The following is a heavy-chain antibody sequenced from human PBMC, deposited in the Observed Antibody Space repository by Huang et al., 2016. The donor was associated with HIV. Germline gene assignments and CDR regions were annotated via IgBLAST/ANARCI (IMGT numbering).Heavy chain of an antibody. CDR2: LNPNSGKT. J-gene: IGHJ4*02. Sequence: QVQLVQSGPEVKKPGASVKVSCQTSGYIFSNYDINWVRQAPGQGLQWMRRLNPNSGKTAYGQNFRGRGTLTRSTSTGAAYMVLNSLTSQDTAVYYCARLTSGWYQDYWGQGTLVTVSS. CDR1: GYIFSNYD. CDR3: ARLTSGWYQDY. D-gene: IGHD6-19*01. V-gene: IGHV1-8*01.